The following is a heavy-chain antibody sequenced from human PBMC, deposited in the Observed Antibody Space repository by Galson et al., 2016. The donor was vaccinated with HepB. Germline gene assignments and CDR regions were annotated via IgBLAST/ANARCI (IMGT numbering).Heavy chain of an antibody. CDR3: ARPYCTSAGCYYDAFDI. Sequence: PALVKPTQTLTLTCNLSGFSLSTSAMSVSWIRQPPGKALEWVARIDWDDDKYYSTSLESRLTISKDTSNNQVVLTMTNMDSVDTATYYCARPYCTSAGCYYDAFDIWGQGTMVTVSS. CDR2: IDWDDDK. V-gene: IGHV2-70*10. D-gene: IGHD2-2*01. J-gene: IGHJ3*02. CDR1: GFSLSTSAMS.